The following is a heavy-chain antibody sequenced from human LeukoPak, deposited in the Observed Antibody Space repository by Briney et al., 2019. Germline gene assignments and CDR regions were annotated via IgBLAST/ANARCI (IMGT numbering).Heavy chain of an antibody. Sequence: GRSLRLSCAASGFTFSSYALHWVRQAPGKGLEWVAVISYDGTNIDYADSVKGRFTISRDNSKNTLYLQMNSPRAEDTAVYYCARENRRFDYWGQGTLVTVSS. CDR2: ISYDGTNI. V-gene: IGHV3-30-3*01. CDR3: ARENRRFDY. CDR1: GFTFSSYA. D-gene: IGHD1-14*01. J-gene: IGHJ4*02.